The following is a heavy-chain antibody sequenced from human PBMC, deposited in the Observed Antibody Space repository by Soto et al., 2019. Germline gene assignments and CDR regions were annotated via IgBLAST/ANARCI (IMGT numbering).Heavy chain of an antibody. CDR3: ARQYGDYLDY. J-gene: IGHJ4*02. CDR1: GGSISSYY. CDR2: IYYSGST. V-gene: IGHV4-59*01. D-gene: IGHD4-17*01. Sequence: SETLSLTCTVSGGSISSYYWSWIRQPPGKGLEWIGYIYYSGSTNYNPSLKSRVTISVDTSKNQFSLKLSSVTAADTAVYYCARQYGDYLDYWGQGTLVTVSS.